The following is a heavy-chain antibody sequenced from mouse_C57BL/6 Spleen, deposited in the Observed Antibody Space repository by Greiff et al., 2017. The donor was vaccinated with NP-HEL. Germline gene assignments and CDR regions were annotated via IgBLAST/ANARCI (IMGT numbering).Heavy chain of an antibody. V-gene: IGHV1-4*01. Sequence: QVQLQQSGAELARPGASVKMSCKASGYTFTSYTMHWVKQRPGQGLEWIGYINPSSGYTKYNQKFKDKATLTADISSSTAYMQLSSLTSEDSAVYYCARHDYGGYFDYWGQGTTLTVSS. CDR1: GYTFTSYT. D-gene: IGHD2-4*01. CDR2: INPSSGYT. J-gene: IGHJ2*01. CDR3: ARHDYGGYFDY.